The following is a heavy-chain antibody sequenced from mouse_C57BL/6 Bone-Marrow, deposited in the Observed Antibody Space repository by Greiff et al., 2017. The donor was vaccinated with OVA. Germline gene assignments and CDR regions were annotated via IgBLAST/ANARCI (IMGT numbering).Heavy chain of an antibody. CDR1: GFNIKNTY. V-gene: IGHV14-3*01. CDR3: ARGNFGSSFDAMDD. J-gene: IGHJ4*01. D-gene: IGHD1-1*01. Sequence: VQLQQSVAELVRPGASVKLSCTASGFNIKNTYLHWVKQRPEQGLAWIGRIDPANDNTKYAPKFQGKATMTADTSSNTAYLQLSSLSSEDTAVYCCARGNFGSSFDAMDDWGQGTSVTVAS. CDR2: IDPANDNT.